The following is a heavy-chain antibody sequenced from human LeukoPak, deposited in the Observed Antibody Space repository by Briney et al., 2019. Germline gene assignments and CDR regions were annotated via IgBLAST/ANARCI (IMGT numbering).Heavy chain of an antibody. D-gene: IGHD3-10*01. V-gene: IGHV3-74*01. J-gene: IGHJ5*02. CDR1: GFSFSTAW. CDR2: INGDGGAI. Sequence: GGSLRLSCVASGFSFSTAWMHWARQTPGKGLVWVSHINGDGGAINYADDVKGRFTISRDNAKSTLYLQTDSLRVEDTAVYYCVRDLPRTSGPWGQGTLVTVSS. CDR3: VRDLPRTSGP.